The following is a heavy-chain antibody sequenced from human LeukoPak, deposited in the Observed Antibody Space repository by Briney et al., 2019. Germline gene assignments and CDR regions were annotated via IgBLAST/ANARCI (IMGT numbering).Heavy chain of an antibody. Sequence: PGGSLRLSCAASGFTFSSYAMNWVRQAPGRGLEWVSKISGSGSSMYYADSVKGRFTISRDNAKNSLYLQMNSLRAEDTAVYYCARLDGYPFQGMDVWGQGTTVTVSS. CDR1: GFTFSSYA. D-gene: IGHD5-24*01. J-gene: IGHJ6*02. V-gene: IGHV3-48*03. CDR2: ISGSGSSM. CDR3: ARLDGYPFQGMDV.